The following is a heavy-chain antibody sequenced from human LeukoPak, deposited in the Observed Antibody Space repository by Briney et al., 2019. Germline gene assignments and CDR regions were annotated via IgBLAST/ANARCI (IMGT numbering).Heavy chain of an antibody. D-gene: IGHD3-9*01. CDR2: ISSSSSYI. CDR1: GFTFSSYS. Sequence: GGSLGLSCAASGFTFSSYSMNWVRQAPGKGLEWVSSISSSSSYIYYADSVKGRFTISRDNAKNSLYLQMNSLRAEDTAVYYCAREFLENYDILTGYYLSWGQGTLVTVSS. J-gene: IGHJ5*02. CDR3: AREFLENYDILTGYYLS. V-gene: IGHV3-21*01.